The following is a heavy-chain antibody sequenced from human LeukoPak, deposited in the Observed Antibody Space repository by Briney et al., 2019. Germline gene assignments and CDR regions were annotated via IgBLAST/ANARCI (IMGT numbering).Heavy chain of an antibody. J-gene: IGHJ6*03. V-gene: IGHV4-61*02. CDR1: GGSISSGNYY. CDR3: AGLLGPPYYSSYYMDV. CDR2: IYTSGST. Sequence: SETLSLTCTVSGGSISSGNYYWSWIRQPAGKGLEWIGRIYTSGSTNYNPSLKSRVTMSVDTSKNQFSLKLSSVTAADTAVYYCAGLLGPPYYSSYYMDVWGSGTTVTVSS. D-gene: IGHD2/OR15-2a*01.